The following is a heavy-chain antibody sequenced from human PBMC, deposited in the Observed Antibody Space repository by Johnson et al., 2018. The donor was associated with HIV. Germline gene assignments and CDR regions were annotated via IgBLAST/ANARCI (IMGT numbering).Heavy chain of an antibody. J-gene: IGHJ3*02. Sequence: MQLVESGGGVVQPGRSLRLSCAASGITFSDYAMHWVRQAPGKGLEWVAVISYDGSNKYYADSVKGLFTISRDNSKNTLYLQMNSLRAEDTAVYYCARAGAVGFDAFDIWGQGTMVTVSS. CDR2: ISYDGSNK. CDR1: GITFSDYA. D-gene: IGHD6-19*01. V-gene: IGHV3-30-3*01. CDR3: ARAGAVGFDAFDI.